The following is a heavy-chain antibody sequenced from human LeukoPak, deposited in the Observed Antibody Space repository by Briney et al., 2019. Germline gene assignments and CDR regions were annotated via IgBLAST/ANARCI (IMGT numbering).Heavy chain of an antibody. Sequence: PGGYLRLSCAASGFSFSTCAMNWVRQAPGKRLEWVSAISGSGSNTYYADSVKGRFTISRDNSKNTLYLQMNSLGAEDTALYYCAKDVRGYNRPFDYWGQGTLVTVSS. CDR3: AKDVRGYNRPFDY. V-gene: IGHV3-23*01. D-gene: IGHD3-10*02. CDR1: GFSFSTCA. CDR2: ISGSGSNT. J-gene: IGHJ4*02.